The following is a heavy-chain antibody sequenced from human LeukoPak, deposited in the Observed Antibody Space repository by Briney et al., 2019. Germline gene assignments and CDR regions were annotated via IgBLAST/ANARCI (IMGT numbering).Heavy chain of an antibody. D-gene: IGHD2-2*01. V-gene: IGHV3-30*18. J-gene: IGHJ4*02. CDR1: GFTFSSYG. CDR2: ISYDGSNK. Sequence: PGGSLRLSCAASGFTFSSYGMHWVRQAPGKGLEWVAVISYDGSNKYYADSVKGRFTISRDNSKNTLYLQMNSLRAEDTAVYYCAKGPRVPAAIYLDYWGQGTLVTVSS. CDR3: AKGPRVPAAIYLDY.